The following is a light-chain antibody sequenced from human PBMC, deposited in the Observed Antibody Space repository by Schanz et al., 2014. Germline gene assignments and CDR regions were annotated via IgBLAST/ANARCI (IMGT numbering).Light chain of an antibody. V-gene: IGLV2-14*02. J-gene: IGLJ3*02. CDR3: NSYAGTYTHWV. Sequence: QSALTQPASVSGSPGQSITISCTGTSSDVGTYSFISWYQHHPGKAPKLMIYEDTKRPSGVSSRFSASKSGNTASLTISGLQAEDEADYFCNSYAGTYTHWVFGGGTKLTVL. CDR2: EDT. CDR1: SSDVGTYSF.